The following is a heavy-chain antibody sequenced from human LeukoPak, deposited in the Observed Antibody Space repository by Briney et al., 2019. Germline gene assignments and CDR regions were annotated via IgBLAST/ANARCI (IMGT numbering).Heavy chain of an antibody. CDR3: ARSGPPRYFDL. J-gene: IGHJ2*01. V-gene: IGHV4-59*01. CDR1: GGSISSYY. CDR2: IYYSGST. Sequence: SETLSLTCTVSGGSISSYYWSWIRQPPGKGLEWIGYIYYSGSTNYNPSLKSRVTISVDTSKNQFSLKLSSVTAADTAVYYCARSGPPRYFDLWGRGTLVTVS. D-gene: IGHD2-15*01.